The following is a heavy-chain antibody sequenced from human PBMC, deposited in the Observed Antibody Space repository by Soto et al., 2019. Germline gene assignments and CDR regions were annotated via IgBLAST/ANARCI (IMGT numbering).Heavy chain of an antibody. CDR2: INAGNGNT. CDR3: ARSNYDFWSGRYYGMDV. D-gene: IGHD3-3*01. CDR1: GYTFTSYA. J-gene: IGHJ6*02. V-gene: IGHV1-3*01. Sequence: AASVKVSCKASGYTFTSYAMHWVRQAPGQRLEWMGWINAGNGNTKYSQKFQGRVTITRDTSASTAYMELSSLRSEDTAVYYCARSNYDFWSGRYYGMDVWGQGTTVTVSS.